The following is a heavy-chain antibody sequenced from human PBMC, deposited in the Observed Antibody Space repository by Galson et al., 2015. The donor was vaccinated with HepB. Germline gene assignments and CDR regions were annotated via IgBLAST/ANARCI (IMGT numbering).Heavy chain of an antibody. D-gene: IGHD3-22*01. CDR2: ISYDGSNK. J-gene: IGHJ4*02. V-gene: IGHV3-30*04. Sequence: SLRLSCAASGFTFSSYAMHWVRQAPGKGLEWVAVISYDGSNKYYADSVKGRFTISRDNSKNTLYLQMNSLRAEDTAVYYCARDYNTMIVVVITAVDYWGQGTLVTVSS. CDR1: GFTFSSYA. CDR3: ARDYNTMIVVVITAVDY.